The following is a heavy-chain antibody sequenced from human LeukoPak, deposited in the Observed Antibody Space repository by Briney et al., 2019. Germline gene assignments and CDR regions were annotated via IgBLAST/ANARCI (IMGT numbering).Heavy chain of an antibody. CDR1: GFTFSSYG. J-gene: IGHJ6*02. Sequence: PGGSLRLSCAASGFTFSSYGMYWVRQAPGKGLEWVAVISYDGSNKYYADSVKGRFTISRDNSKNTLYLQMNSLRAEDTAVYYCARGFTGQSYYYGMDVWGQGTTVTVSS. D-gene: IGHD3-16*01. CDR3: ARGFTGQSYYYGMDV. V-gene: IGHV3-30*03. CDR2: ISYDGSNK.